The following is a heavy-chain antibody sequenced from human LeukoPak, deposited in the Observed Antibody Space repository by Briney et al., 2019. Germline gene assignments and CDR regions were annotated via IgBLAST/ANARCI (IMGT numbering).Heavy chain of an antibody. CDR3: ASGGWLRIFDY. J-gene: IGHJ4*02. CDR1: GGSFSGYY. D-gene: IGHD5-12*01. V-gene: IGHV4-34*01. Sequence: SETLSITCAVYGGSFSGYYWSWIRQPPGKGLEWIGEINHSGSTNYNPSLKSRVTISVDASKNQFSLKLSSVTAADTAVYYCASGGWLRIFDYWGQGTLVTVSS. CDR2: INHSGST.